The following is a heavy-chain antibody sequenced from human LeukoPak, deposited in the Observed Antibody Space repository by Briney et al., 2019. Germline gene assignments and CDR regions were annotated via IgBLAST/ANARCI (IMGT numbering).Heavy chain of an antibody. V-gene: IGHV3-48*03. Sequence: GGSLRLSCAASGFTFSSYEMNWVRQAPGKGLEWVSFISTSGTTKYYVDSVKGRFTISRDNAQNSLYLQMNSLRAEDTAVYYCAKSIAARPLYYYYMDVWGKGTTVTVSS. CDR3: AKSIAARPLYYYYMDV. CDR2: ISTSGTTK. CDR1: GFTFSSYE. J-gene: IGHJ6*03. D-gene: IGHD6-6*01.